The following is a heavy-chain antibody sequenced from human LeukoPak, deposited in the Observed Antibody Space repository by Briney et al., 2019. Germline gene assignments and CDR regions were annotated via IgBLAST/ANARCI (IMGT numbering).Heavy chain of an antibody. J-gene: IGHJ5*02. CDR3: AKKGTSWSPRFDP. CDR2: ISASGATT. V-gene: IGHV3-23*01. D-gene: IGHD6-13*01. Sequence: QAGGSLRLSCAASGFTFSKSDMIWVRQAPGKGLEWVSIISASGATTFYADSVRGRFTISRDNSENTLHLELNSLRDEDTAMYHCAKKGTSWSPRFDPWGQGILVTVSS. CDR1: GFTFSKSD.